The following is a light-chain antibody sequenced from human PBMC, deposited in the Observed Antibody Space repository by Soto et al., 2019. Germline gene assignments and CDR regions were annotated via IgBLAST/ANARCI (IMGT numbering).Light chain of an antibody. CDR1: QSVSNNY. J-gene: IGKJ5*01. Sequence: EIVLTQSPGTLSLSPGERATLSCRASQSVSNNYLAWYQQKPGQAPRLLIYDASNRATGIPARFSGSGSGTDFTLTISRLEPEDFAVYYCQQRSNWPPSITFGQGTRREIK. CDR2: DAS. CDR3: QQRSNWPPSIT. V-gene: IGKV3D-20*02.